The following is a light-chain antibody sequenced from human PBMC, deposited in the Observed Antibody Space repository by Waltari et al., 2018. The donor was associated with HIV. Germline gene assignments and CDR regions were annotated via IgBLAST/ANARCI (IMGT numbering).Light chain of an antibody. J-gene: IGKJ2*01. CDR1: QSISSW. V-gene: IGKV1-5*03. CDR2: KAS. CDR3: QRYNTYPYT. Sequence: IQMTQSPSTLSASVGERLTITSRASQSISSWLALYQQKPGTAPKLLIYKASTLESGVPSRFSGSGSGTEFTLTISSLQPDDFATYYCQRYNTYPYTFGQGTKLE.